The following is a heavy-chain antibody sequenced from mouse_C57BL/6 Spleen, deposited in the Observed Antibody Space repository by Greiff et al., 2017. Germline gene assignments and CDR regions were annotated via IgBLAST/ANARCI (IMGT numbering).Heavy chain of an antibody. Sequence: QVQLKESGTELVKPGASVKLSCKASGYTFTSYWMHWVKQRPGQGLEWIGNINPSNGGTNYNEKFKSKATLTVDTSSSTAYMQLSSLTSEDSAVYYCASSIYYGYDGAWFAYWGQGTLVTVSA. J-gene: IGHJ3*01. CDR1: GYTFTSYW. V-gene: IGHV1-53*01. D-gene: IGHD2-2*01. CDR2: INPSNGGT. CDR3: ASSIYYGYDGAWFAY.